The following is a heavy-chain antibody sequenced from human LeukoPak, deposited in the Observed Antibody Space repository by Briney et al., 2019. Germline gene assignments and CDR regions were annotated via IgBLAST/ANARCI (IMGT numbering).Heavy chain of an antibody. V-gene: IGHV3-23*01. D-gene: IGHD6-13*01. CDR1: GFTFSSYA. CDR3: AKDGSEQLVPTPFDY. Sequence: GGSLRLSCAASGFTFSSYAMSWVRQAPGKGLEWVSAISGSGGSTYYADSVKGRFTISRGNSKNTLYLQMNSLRAEDTAVYYCAKDGSEQLVPTPFDYWGQGTLVTVSS. J-gene: IGHJ4*02. CDR2: ISGSGGST.